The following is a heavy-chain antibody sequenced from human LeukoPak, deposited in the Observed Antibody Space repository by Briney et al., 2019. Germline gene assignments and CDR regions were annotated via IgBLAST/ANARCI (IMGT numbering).Heavy chain of an antibody. D-gene: IGHD4-17*01. V-gene: IGHV3-48*01. Sequence: PGGSLRLSCAASGFTFSSYRMNWVRQAPGKGLEWVSHISSSSSSINYADSVKGRFTISRDNAKNTLYLQMNSLRAEDTAVYYCARETGSAVGSTDFDYWGQGTLVTVSS. J-gene: IGHJ4*02. CDR2: ISSSSSSI. CDR1: GFTFSSYR. CDR3: ARETGSAVGSTDFDY.